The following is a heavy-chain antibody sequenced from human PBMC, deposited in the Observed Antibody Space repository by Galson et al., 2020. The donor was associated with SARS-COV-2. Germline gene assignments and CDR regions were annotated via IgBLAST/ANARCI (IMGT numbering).Heavy chain of an antibody. D-gene: IGHD2-21*02. CDR2: ISSSSSYI. V-gene: IGHV3-21*01. CDR3: ARDGGSAYCGGDCYSGI. J-gene: IGHJ4*02. Sequence: GGSLRLSCAASGYTFSSYSMNWVRQAPGKGLEWVSTISSSSSYIYYADSVKGRFTISRDNAKNSLYLQMNSLRAEDTAVYYCARDGGSAYCGGDCYSGIWGQGTLVTVSS. CDR1: GYTFSSYS.